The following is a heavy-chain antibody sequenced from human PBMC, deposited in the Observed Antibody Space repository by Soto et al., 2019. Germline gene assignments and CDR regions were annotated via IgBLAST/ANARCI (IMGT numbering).Heavy chain of an antibody. V-gene: IGHV3-30*18. CDR3: AKDWEIAAAWSPVDY. CDR2: TSYDGINK. J-gene: IGHJ4*02. D-gene: IGHD6-13*01. CDR1: GFTFRTYG. Sequence: QVQLVESGGGVVQPGRSLRLSCAATGFTFRTYGMHWVRQAPGKGLEWVAVTSYDGINKYYADSVKGRFTISRDNSKNTLYLQMNSLRAEDTAVYYCAKDWEIAAAWSPVDYWGQGTLVTVSS.